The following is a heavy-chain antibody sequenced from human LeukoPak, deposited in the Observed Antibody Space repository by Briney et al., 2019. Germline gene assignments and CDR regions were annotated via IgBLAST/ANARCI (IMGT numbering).Heavy chain of an antibody. CDR1: GYTFTGYY. CDR3: ARGITIFGVVPPFDY. CDR2: INPNSGGT. Sequence: GSVKVSCKASGYTFTGYYMHWVRQAPGQGLEWMGWINPNSGGTNYAQKFQGRVTMTRDTSISTAYMELSRLRSDDTAVYYCARGITIFGVVPPFDYWGQGALVTVSS. V-gene: IGHV1-2*02. J-gene: IGHJ4*02. D-gene: IGHD3-3*01.